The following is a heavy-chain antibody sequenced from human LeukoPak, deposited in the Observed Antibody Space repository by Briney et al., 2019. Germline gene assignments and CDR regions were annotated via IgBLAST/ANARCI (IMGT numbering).Heavy chain of an antibody. V-gene: IGHV3-7*01. Sequence: GESLRLSCAASGFTFSNYLMSWVRQPPGKGLEWVANIKEDGSEKYYLASVKGRFTISRDNARNSLYLQMNSLRAEDTAVYYCASGRELGYWGKGTLVTV. CDR1: GFTFSNYL. J-gene: IGHJ4*02. D-gene: IGHD1-26*01. CDR3: ASGRELGY. CDR2: IKEDGSEK.